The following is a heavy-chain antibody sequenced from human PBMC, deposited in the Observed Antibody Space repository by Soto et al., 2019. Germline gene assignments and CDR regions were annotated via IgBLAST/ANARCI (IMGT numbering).Heavy chain of an antibody. D-gene: IGHD3-22*01. CDR2: INPNSGGT. CDR3: ARDVSYYYDSSGYYRPDYGMDV. Sequence: GASVKVSCKASGYTFTGYYMHWVRQAPGQGPEWMGWINPNSGGTNYAQKFQGRVTITRDTSISTAYMELSRLRSDDTAVYYCARDVSYYYDSSGYYRPDYGMDVWGQGTTVTVSS. CDR1: GYTFTGYY. J-gene: IGHJ6*02. V-gene: IGHV1-2*02.